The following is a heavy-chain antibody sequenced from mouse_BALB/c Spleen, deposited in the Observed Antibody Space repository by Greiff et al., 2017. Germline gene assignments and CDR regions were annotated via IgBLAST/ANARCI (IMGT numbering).Heavy chain of an antibody. D-gene: IGHD2-10*02. CDR2: ISTYYGDA. CDR1: GYTFTDYA. V-gene: IGHV1S137*01. Sequence: VQLQQSGAELVRPGVSVKISCKGSGYTFTDYAMHWVKQSHAKSLEWIGVISTYYGDASYNQKFKGKATMTVDKSSSTAYMELARLTSEDSAIYYCARRYGTYAMDYWGQGTSVTVSS. J-gene: IGHJ4*01. CDR3: ARRYGTYAMDY.